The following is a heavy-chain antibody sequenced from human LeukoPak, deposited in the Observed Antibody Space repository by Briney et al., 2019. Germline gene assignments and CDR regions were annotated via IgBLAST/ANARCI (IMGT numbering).Heavy chain of an antibody. V-gene: IGHV1-69*13. Sequence: SVKVSCKASGGTFSSYAISWVRQAPGQGLEWMGGIIPIFGTANYAQKFQGRVTITADESTSTAYMELSSLRSEDTAVYYCAGGPWRCCYYYYMDVWGKGTTVTVSS. CDR3: AGGPWRCCYYYYMDV. J-gene: IGHJ6*03. CDR2: IIPIFGTA. D-gene: IGHD3-3*01. CDR1: GGTFSSYA.